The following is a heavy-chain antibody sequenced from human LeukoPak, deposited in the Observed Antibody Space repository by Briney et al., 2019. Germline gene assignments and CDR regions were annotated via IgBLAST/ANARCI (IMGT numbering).Heavy chain of an antibody. CDR2: NIPMFDTA. CDR1: EATFSNSA. J-gene: IGHJ5*01. D-gene: IGHD3-9*01. CDR3: ARDDNDILTGYFDS. V-gene: IGHV1-69*13. Sequence: ASVKVSCKASEATFSNSAINWVRLAPGQGLEWMGGNIPMFDTAHYAEKFQGRVTISADESTNTVYMELRGLRSEDTAVYYCARDDNDILTGYFDSWGQGTLVTVSS.